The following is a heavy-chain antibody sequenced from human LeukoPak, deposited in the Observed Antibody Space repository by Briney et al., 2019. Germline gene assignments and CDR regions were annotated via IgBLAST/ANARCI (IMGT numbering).Heavy chain of an antibody. V-gene: IGHV4-4*02. D-gene: IGHD5-24*01. CDR2: IYLGGKT. CDR3: ARHMATPGTRGFDS. Sequence: SETLSLTCAVSGGSISSANWWRWVRQPPGKGLEWIGEIYLGGKTNYNPSLKSRVTISIDTSKNQFSLKLISVTAADTALYYCARHMATPGTRGFDSWGQGTLVTVSS. J-gene: IGHJ4*02. CDR1: GGSISSANW.